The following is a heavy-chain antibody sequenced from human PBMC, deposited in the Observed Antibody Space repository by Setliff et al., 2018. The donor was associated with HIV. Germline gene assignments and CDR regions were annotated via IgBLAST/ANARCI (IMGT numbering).Heavy chain of an antibody. V-gene: IGHV4-39*07. Sequence: ETLSLTCTVSGGSISSSSYYWGWIRQPPGKGLEWIGSIYYSGSTYYNPSLKSRVTISVDMSKNQFSLKLSSVTAADTAVYYCAGGPGYCSGGTCYPGGWFDPWGQGTLVTVSS. J-gene: IGHJ5*02. D-gene: IGHD2-15*01. CDR1: GGSISSSSYY. CDR3: AGGPGYCSGGTCYPGGWFDP. CDR2: IYYSGST.